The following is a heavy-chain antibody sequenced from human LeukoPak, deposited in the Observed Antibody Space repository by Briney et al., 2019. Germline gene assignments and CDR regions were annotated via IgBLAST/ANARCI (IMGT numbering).Heavy chain of an antibody. V-gene: IGHV1-18*01. CDR1: GYTFTSYG. J-gene: IGHJ4*02. D-gene: IGHD2-2*02. CDR3: AIDRRIVVVPAAIGDYY. Sequence: GASVKVSCKASGYTFTSYGISWLRQAPGQGLEWMGWISAYNGNTNYAQKLQGRVTMTTDTSTSTAYMELRSLRSDDTAVYYCAIDRRIVVVPAAIGDYYWGQGTLVTVSS. CDR2: ISAYNGNT.